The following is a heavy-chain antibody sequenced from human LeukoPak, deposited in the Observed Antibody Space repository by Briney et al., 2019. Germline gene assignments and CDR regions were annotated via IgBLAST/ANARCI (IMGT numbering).Heavy chain of an antibody. CDR3: ANLARPLDY. V-gene: IGHV3-30*02. CDR1: GFTFSTYG. D-gene: IGHD6-6*01. Sequence: GGSXXLSCVASGFTFSTYGMHWVRQAPGKGLEWVAFIRYDGSIEYLDSVKGRFTISRDNSKNTLYLQMNSLKPEDTAVYYCANLARPLDYWGQGALVTVSS. CDR2: IRYDGSIE. J-gene: IGHJ4*02.